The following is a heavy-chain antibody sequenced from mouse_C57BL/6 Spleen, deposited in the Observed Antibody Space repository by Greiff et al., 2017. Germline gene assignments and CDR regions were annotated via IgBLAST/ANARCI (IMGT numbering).Heavy chain of an antibody. V-gene: IGHV1-74*01. CDR2: IHPSDSDT. CDR3: VMFRTAYGMYY. CDR1: GYTFTSYW. Sequence: QVQLQQPGAELVKPGASVKVSCKASGYTFTSYWMHWVKQRPGQGLEWIGRIHPSDSDTNYNQKFKGKATLTVDKSSSTAYMQLSRLTSADSEVYYCVMFRTAYGMYYWGQGTSVTVSA. J-gene: IGHJ4*01. D-gene: IGHD1-2*01.